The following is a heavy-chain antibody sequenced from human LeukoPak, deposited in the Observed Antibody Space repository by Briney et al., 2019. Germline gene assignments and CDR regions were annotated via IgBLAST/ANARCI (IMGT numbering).Heavy chain of an antibody. CDR2: ISGSGGGT. CDR3: AKEELGYYYGSGSSTCFDY. V-gene: IGHV3-23*01. J-gene: IGHJ4*02. D-gene: IGHD3-10*01. Sequence: GGSLRLSCAASGFTFDDYAMHWVRQAPGKGLEWVSAISGSGGGTYYVDSVKGRFTISRDNSKNTLYLQMNSLRAEDTAVYYCAKEELGYYYGSGSSTCFDYWGQGTLVTVSS. CDR1: GFTFDDYA.